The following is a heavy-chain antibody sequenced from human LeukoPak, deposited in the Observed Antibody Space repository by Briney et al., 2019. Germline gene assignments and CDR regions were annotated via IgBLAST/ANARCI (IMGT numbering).Heavy chain of an antibody. V-gene: IGHV3-23*01. Sequence: GGSLRLSCAASGFTFSTYAMSWVRQAPGKGLEWVSSMSGSGGRINYADSVRGRFTISRDNSRNTLYLQMNSLRVEDTAVYFCAKPGCPAGWHHFDYWGQGSLVTVSS. CDR1: GFTFSTYA. D-gene: IGHD6-19*01. J-gene: IGHJ4*02. CDR2: MSGSGGRI. CDR3: AKPGCPAGWHHFDY.